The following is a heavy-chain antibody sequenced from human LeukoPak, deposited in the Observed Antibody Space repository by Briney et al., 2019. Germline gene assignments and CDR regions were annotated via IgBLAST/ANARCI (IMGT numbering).Heavy chain of an antibody. Sequence: GGSLRPSCLASGFTFSTYEMNWVRQAPGKGLEWISYISSGGSTIEYADSVKGRFTVSRDNAKSSLYLQMNSLRFDDTAIYYCARDRSRDYGVDYWGQGTLFTVSS. CDR2: ISSGGSTI. J-gene: IGHJ4*02. CDR3: ARDRSRDYGVDY. D-gene: IGHD4-17*01. V-gene: IGHV3-48*03. CDR1: GFTFSTYE.